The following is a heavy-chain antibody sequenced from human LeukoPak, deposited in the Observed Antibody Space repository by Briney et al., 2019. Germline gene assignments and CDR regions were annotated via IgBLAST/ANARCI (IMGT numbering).Heavy chain of an antibody. CDR1: GYTFSIYN. CDR2: INPSGGSA. V-gene: IGHV1-46*01. CDR3: AREPTIAADDAFDI. Sequence: ASVKVSCKASGYTFSIYNMHWVRQAPGQGLEWMGIINPSGGSASDAQKFQGRLTMTRDTSTSTLYMELSSLRSEDTAVYYCAREPTIAADDAFDIWGQGTMVTVSS. D-gene: IGHD6-13*01. J-gene: IGHJ3*02.